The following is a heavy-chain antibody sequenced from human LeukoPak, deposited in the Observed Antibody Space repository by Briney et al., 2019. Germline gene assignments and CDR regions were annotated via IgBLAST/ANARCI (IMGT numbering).Heavy chain of an antibody. CDR1: GGSISSGSYY. D-gene: IGHD3-3*01. CDR2: IYTSGST. Sequence: SQTLSLTCTVSGGSISSGSYYWRWIRQPAGKGLEWIERIYTSGSTNYNPSLKSRVTISVDTSKNQFSLKLSSVTAADTAVYYCARDPRITIFGVVDDAFDIWGQGTMVTVSS. V-gene: IGHV4-61*02. J-gene: IGHJ3*02. CDR3: ARDPRITIFGVVDDAFDI.